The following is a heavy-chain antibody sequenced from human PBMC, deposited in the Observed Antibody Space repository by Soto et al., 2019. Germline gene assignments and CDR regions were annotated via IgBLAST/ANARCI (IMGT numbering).Heavy chain of an antibody. CDR3: ARGRNYYDSSGYYWGRYYYYGMDV. D-gene: IGHD3-22*01. J-gene: IGHJ6*02. V-gene: IGHV4-34*01. CDR2: INHSGST. Sequence: QVQLQQWGAGLLKPSETLSLTCAVYGGSFSGYYWSWIRQPPGKGLGWIGEINHSGSTNYNPSLKSRVTISVDTSKNQFSLKLSSVTAADTAVYYCARGRNYYDSSGYYWGRYYYYGMDVWGQGTTVTVSS. CDR1: GGSFSGYY.